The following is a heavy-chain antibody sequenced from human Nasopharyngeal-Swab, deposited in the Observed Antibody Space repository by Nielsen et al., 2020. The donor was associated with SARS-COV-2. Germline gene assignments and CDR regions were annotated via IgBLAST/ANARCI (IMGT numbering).Heavy chain of an antibody. CDR1: GGSISSYY. J-gene: IGHJ3*02. Sequence: LETLSLTCTVSGGSISSYYWSWIRQPPGKGLEWIGYIYYSGSTNYNPSLKSRVTISVDTSKNQFSLKLSSVTAADTAVYYCARESDYYDSSGSLGDAFDIWGQGTMVTVSS. CDR2: IYYSGST. D-gene: IGHD3-22*01. CDR3: ARESDYYDSSGSLGDAFDI. V-gene: IGHV4-59*01.